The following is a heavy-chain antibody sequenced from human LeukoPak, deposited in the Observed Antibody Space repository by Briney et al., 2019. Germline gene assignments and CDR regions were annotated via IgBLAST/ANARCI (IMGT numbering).Heavy chain of an antibody. D-gene: IGHD1-26*01. J-gene: IGHJ3*02. CDR2: ISSSSSYI. CDR3: ARAVGATDAFDI. V-gene: IGHV3-21*01. Sequence: GGSLRLSCAASGFTFSSYSMNWVRQAPGKGLEWVSSISSSSSYIYYADSVKGRFTISRDNAKNSLYLQVNSLRAEDTAVYYCARAVGATDAFDIWGQGTMVTVSS. CDR1: GFTFSSYS.